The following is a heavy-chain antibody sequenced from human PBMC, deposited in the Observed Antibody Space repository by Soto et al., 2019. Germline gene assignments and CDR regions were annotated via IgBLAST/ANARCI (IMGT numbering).Heavy chain of an antibody. V-gene: IGHV1-8*01. CDR1: GYTFTSYD. J-gene: IGHJ4*02. CDR3: ARVLDDDYVWGSYRYLDY. Sequence: ASVKVSCKASGYTFTSYDINWVRQATGQGLEWMGWMNPNSGNTGYAQKFQGRVTMTRNTSISTAYMELSSLRSEDTAVYYCARVLDDDYVWGSYRYLDYWGQGTLVTVSS. CDR2: MNPNSGNT. D-gene: IGHD3-16*02.